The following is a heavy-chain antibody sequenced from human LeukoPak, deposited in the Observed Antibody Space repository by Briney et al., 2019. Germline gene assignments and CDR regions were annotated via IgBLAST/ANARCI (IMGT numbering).Heavy chain of an antibody. J-gene: IGHJ4*02. CDR3: AKEGDYGDYFDY. Sequence: GGSLRLSCAASGFTFSSYGMNWVRQAPGKGLEWVSAITSGRSTYYADSVKGRFTISRDNSKNTLYLQMNSLRAEDTAVYYCAKEGDYGDYFDYWGQGTLVTVSS. D-gene: IGHD4-17*01. V-gene: IGHV3-23*01. CDR1: GFTFSSYG. CDR2: ITSGRST.